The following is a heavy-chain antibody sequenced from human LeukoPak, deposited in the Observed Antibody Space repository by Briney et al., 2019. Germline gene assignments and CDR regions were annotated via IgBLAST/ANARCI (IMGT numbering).Heavy chain of an antibody. CDR2: VYSSGIT. Sequence: PSETLSLTCTVSGGSISNYYGNWIRQPAGKGLEWIGRVYSSGITNYNSSLRSRVTMSVDTSKNQFSLKLSSVTAADTAVYYCARGAYCGGDCYSFDYWGQGTLVTVSS. CDR1: GGSISNYY. CDR3: ARGAYCGGDCYSFDY. V-gene: IGHV4-4*07. D-gene: IGHD2-21*02. J-gene: IGHJ4*02.